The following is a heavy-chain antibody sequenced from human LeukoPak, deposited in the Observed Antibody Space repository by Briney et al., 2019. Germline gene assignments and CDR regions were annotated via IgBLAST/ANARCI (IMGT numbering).Heavy chain of an antibody. Sequence: PSETLSLTYAVYGGSFSGYYWSWIRQPPGKGLEWIEEINHSGSTNYNPSLKSRVTISVDTSKNQFSLKLSSVTAADTAVYYCATTGYSSSWLARAPFDYWGQGTLVTVSS. D-gene: IGHD6-13*01. J-gene: IGHJ4*02. V-gene: IGHV4-34*01. CDR3: ATTGYSSSWLARAPFDY. CDR1: GGSFSGYY. CDR2: INHSGST.